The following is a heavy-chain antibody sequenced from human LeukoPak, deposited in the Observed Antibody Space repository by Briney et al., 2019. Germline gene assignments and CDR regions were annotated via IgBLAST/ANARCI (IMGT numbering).Heavy chain of an antibody. D-gene: IGHD3-3*01. V-gene: IGHV4-34*01. Sequence: SETLSLTCAVYGGSFSGYYWIWIRQPPGKGLEWIGEINHSGSTNYNPSLKSRVTISVDTSKNQFSLKLSSVTAADTAVYYCASYDFWSGYYSAEEAEYMDDWGKGTTVTVSS. CDR3: ASYDFWSGYYSAEEAEYMDD. J-gene: IGHJ6*03. CDR1: GGSFSGYY. CDR2: INHSGST.